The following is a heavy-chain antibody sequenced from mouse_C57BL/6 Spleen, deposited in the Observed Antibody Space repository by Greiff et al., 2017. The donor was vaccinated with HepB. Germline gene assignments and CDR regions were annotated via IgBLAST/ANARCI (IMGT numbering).Heavy chain of an antibody. CDR3: ARSNGKDYAMDY. CDR1: GYTFTSYW. Sequence: QVQLQQSGTELVKPGASVKLSYKASGYTFTSYWMHWVKQRPGQGLEWIGNINPSNGGTNYNEKFKSKATLTVDKSSSTAYMQLSSLTSEDSAVYYCARSNGKDYAMDYWGQGTSVTVSS. V-gene: IGHV1-53*01. CDR2: INPSNGGT. D-gene: IGHD1-1*01. J-gene: IGHJ4*01.